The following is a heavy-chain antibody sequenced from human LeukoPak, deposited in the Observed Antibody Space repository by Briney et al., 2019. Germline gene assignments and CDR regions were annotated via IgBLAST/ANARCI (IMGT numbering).Heavy chain of an antibody. V-gene: IGHV1-69*04. J-gene: IGHJ4*02. CDR1: GYTLTELS. Sequence: SVKVSCKVSGYTLTELSMHWVRQAPGQGLEWMGRIIPILGIANYAQKFQGRVTITADKSTSTAYMELSSLRSEDTAVYYCARDRDGYNSFDYWGQGTLVTVSS. CDR3: ARDRDGYNSFDY. CDR2: IIPILGIA. D-gene: IGHD5-12*01.